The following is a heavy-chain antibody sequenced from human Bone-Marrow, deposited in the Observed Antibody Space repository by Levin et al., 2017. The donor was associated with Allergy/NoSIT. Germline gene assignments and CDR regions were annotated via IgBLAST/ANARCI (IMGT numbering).Heavy chain of an antibody. Sequence: NAGGSLRLSCAASGFTFSDYYMSWIRQAPGKGLEWVSYISSSGSTIYYADSVKGRFTISRDNAKNSLYLQMNSLRAEDTAVYYCATGYSYGDIPYDYYYGMDGWGQGTTVTVSS. V-gene: IGHV3-11*01. D-gene: IGHD5-18*01. J-gene: IGHJ6*02. CDR1: GFTFSDYY. CDR3: ATGYSYGDIPYDYYYGMDG. CDR2: ISSSGSTI.